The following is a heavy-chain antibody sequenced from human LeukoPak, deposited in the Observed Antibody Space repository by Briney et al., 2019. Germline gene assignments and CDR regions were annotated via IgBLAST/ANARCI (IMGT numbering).Heavy chain of an antibody. V-gene: IGHV3-7*01. CDR3: ARDIDYEDY. Sequence: GGSLRLSCVASGFTFSSSWMAWVRQAPGKGLQWVANINHDGSVKNYVGSVKGRFAISRDNAQNSFYLQMNSLETDDTAVYYCARDIDYEDYWGQGTLVTVSS. CDR2: INHDGSVK. D-gene: IGHD4-17*01. CDR1: GFTFSSSW. J-gene: IGHJ4*02.